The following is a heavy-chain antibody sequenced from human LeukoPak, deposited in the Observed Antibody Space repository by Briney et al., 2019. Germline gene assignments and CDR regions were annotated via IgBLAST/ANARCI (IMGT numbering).Heavy chain of an antibody. J-gene: IGHJ4*02. V-gene: IGHV3-48*03. CDR3: ARPPYNWNYYFDY. Sequence: PGGSLRLSCAASGFTFSSYEMNWVRQAPGKGLEWVSYISSSGSTIYYADSVKGRFTISRDNAKNSLYLQMNSLRAEDTAVYYRARPPYNWNYYFDYWGQGTLVTVSS. CDR1: GFTFSSYE. CDR2: ISSSGSTI. D-gene: IGHD1-7*01.